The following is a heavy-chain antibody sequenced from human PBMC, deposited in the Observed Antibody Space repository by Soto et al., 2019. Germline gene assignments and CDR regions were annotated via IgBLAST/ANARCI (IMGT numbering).Heavy chain of an antibody. CDR3: ARDRCSGGSCYPLFDY. CDR1: GGTFSSYA. Sequence: QVQLVQSGAEVKKPGSSVKVSCKASGGTFSSYAISWVRQAPGQGLEWMGGSIPIFGTANYAQKFQGRVTITADESTSTAYMELSSLRSEDTAVYYCARDRCSGGSCYPLFDYWGQGTLVTVSS. CDR2: SIPIFGTA. V-gene: IGHV1-69*01. D-gene: IGHD2-15*01. J-gene: IGHJ4*02.